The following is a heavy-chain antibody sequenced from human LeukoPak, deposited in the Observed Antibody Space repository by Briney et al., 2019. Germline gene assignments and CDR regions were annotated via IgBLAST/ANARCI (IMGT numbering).Heavy chain of an antibody. V-gene: IGHV3-48*03. Sequence: GGSLRLSCAASGFTFSSYEMNWVRQAPGKGLEWVSYISSSGSTIYYADSVKGRFTISRDNSKNTLYLQMNSLRADDTAVYYCAKDPTHFRVWDDYDTNILSHWGQGTLVTVSS. CDR1: GFTFSSYE. D-gene: IGHD4/OR15-4a*01. J-gene: IGHJ4*02. CDR2: ISSSGSTI. CDR3: AKDPTHFRVWDDYDTNILSH.